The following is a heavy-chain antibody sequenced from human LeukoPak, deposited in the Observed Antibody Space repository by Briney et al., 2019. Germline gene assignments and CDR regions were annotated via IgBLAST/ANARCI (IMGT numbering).Heavy chain of an antibody. CDR3: ASNFRYLDV. CDR2: ITFSSDYI. J-gene: IGHJ6*04. V-gene: IGHV3-21*01. Sequence: PGGSLRLSCSASGFTFSTYNMNWVRQAPGKGLEWVSSITFSSDYIYYADSVKGRFTISRDNAKNSLYLQMNSLRAEDTAVYYCASNFRYLDVWGKGTTVTASS. CDR1: GFTFSTYN. D-gene: IGHD3-9*01.